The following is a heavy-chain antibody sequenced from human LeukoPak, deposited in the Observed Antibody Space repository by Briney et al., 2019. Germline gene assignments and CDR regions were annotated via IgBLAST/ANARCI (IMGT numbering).Heavy chain of an antibody. V-gene: IGHV4-39*07. CDR2: IYYSGST. CDR3: ARVGRGLSAYDYARADLDY. Sequence: SETLSLTCTVSGGSISSSSYYWGWIRQPPGKGLEWIGSIYYSGSTYYNPSLKSRVTISVDTSKNQFSLKLSSVTAADTAVYYCARVGRGLSAYDYARADLDYWGQGTLVTVSS. J-gene: IGHJ4*02. CDR1: GGSISSSSYY. D-gene: IGHD5-12*01.